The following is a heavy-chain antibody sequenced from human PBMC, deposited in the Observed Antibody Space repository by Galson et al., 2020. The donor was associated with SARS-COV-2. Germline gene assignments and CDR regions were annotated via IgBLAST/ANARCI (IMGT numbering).Heavy chain of an antibody. J-gene: IGHJ2*01. CDR2: IYYSGST. CDR1: GGSISRGGYY. CDR3: ARVGSRRYWYFDL. D-gene: IGHD2-15*01. V-gene: IGHV4-31*03. Sequence: ETSETLSLTCTVSGGSISRGGYYWSWIPQHPGTGLECIGYIYYSGSTYYNPSLKSRVTISVDTSKNQFSLKLSAVTAADTAVYYCARVGSRRYWYFDLWGRGTLVTVSS.